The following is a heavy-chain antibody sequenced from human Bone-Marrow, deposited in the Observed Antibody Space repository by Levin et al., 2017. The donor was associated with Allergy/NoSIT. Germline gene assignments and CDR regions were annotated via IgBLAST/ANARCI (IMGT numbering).Heavy chain of an antibody. CDR2: IWYDGSNK. CDR1: GFTFSSYG. D-gene: IGHD3-3*01. V-gene: IGHV3-33*01. Sequence: GESLKISCAASGFTFSSYGMHWVRQAPGKGLEWVAVIWYDGSNKYYADSVKGRFTISRDNSKNTLYLQMNSLRAEDTAVYYCARNPFFGVVIRSRYYYYYGMDVWGQGTTVTVSS. CDR3: ARNPFFGVVIRSRYYYYYGMDV. J-gene: IGHJ6*02.